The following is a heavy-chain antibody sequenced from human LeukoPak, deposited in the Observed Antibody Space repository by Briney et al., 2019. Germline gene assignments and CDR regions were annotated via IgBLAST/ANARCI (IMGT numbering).Heavy chain of an antibody. J-gene: IGHJ3*02. CDR2: IYPGDSDT. CDR1: GYSFTSYW. D-gene: IGHD5-12*01. V-gene: IGHV5-51*01. CDR3: ARRPWLRKNLGAAFDI. Sequence: GESLKISCKGSGYSFTSYWIGWVRQMPGKGLEWMGIIYPGDSDTRYSPSFQGQVTISADKSISTAYLQWSSLKASDTAMYYCARRPWLRKNLGAAFDIWGQGTMVTVSS.